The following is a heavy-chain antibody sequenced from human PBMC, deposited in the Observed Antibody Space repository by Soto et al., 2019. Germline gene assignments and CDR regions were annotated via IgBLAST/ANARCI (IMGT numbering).Heavy chain of an antibody. CDR1: GCSVSSNSYY. J-gene: IGHJ5*01. Sequence: SETLSLTCTVSGCSVSSNSYYWGWIRQPPGKGLEWIGSIYYSGSTYYNQSLKSRVTISVDTSKIQFSLKLSSVTAADTAVYYCARRLPGGDGENLAAADRRGRFDSWGQG. CDR2: IYYSGST. V-gene: IGHV4-39*01. CDR3: ARRLPGGDGENLAAADRRGRFDS. D-gene: IGHD6-13*01.